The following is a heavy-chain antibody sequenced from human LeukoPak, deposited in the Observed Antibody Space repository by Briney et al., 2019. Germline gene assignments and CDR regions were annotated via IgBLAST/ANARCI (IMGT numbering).Heavy chain of an antibody. CDR1: GGSIIGGSYY. CDR3: ASMADGMVVTYSFDY. J-gene: IGHJ4*02. V-gene: IGHV3-48*03. Sequence: SLSLTCTVSGGSIIGGSYYWNWVRQAPGKGLEWVSFVSRSGRTISYADSVKGRFTIARDNAKNSLYLQMNSLRAEDTAVYYCASMADGMVVTYSFDYWGQGTLVTVSS. CDR2: VSRSGRTI. D-gene: IGHD2-21*02.